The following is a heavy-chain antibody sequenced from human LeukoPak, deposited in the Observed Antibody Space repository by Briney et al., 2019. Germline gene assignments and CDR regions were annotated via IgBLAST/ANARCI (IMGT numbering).Heavy chain of an antibody. CDR2: IYSGGDT. D-gene: IGHD5-12*01. V-gene: IGHV3-53*04. CDR1: GFAVTDNY. J-gene: IGHJ3*02. CDR3: ARGGFSGYDREALDI. Sequence: PGGSLTLSCAASGFAVTDNYISWVRQAPGKGLEWVSIIYSGGDTNFTDSVKGRFAISRHSSKNTLYLQMNSLRAEDTAVYYCARGGFSGYDREALDIWGQGTLITVSS.